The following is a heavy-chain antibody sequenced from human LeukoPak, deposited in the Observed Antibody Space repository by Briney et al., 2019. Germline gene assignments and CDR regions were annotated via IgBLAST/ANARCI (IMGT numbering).Heavy chain of an antibody. V-gene: IGHV3-74*01. CDR2: IASDGSSI. J-gene: IGHJ4*02. CDR3: ARGRPHGNDY. Sequence: GGSLRLSCAASGFTFSSYWMNWVRQAPGKGLVWVSRIASDGSSITYADSVKGRFSISRDNAKNTLYLQMNSLRVEDTAVYYCARGRPHGNDYWGQGTLVTVSS. D-gene: IGHD4-23*01. CDR1: GFTFSSYW.